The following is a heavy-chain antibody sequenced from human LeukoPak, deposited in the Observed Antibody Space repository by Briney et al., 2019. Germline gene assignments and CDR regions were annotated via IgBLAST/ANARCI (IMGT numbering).Heavy chain of an antibody. CDR1: GYTFTSYG. Sequence: GASVKVSCKASGYTFTSYGISWVRQAPGQGLEWMGWISAYNGNTNYAQTLQGRLRMTTDTYTNTAYMELRSLRSGDTAVYYCARDPGYCIDVTCANWFDPWGQGTLVTVSS. CDR2: ISAYNGNT. J-gene: IGHJ5*02. D-gene: IGHD2-15*01. CDR3: ARDPGYCIDVTCANWFDP. V-gene: IGHV1-18*01.